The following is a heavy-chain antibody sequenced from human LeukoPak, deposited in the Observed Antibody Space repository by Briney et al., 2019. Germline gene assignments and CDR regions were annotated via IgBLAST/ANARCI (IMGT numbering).Heavy chain of an antibody. J-gene: IGHJ4*02. CDR2: ISSGSTTI. D-gene: IGHD2-15*01. V-gene: IGHV3-48*01. CDR1: GFTFSNYD. Sequence: GGSLRLSCAVSGFTFSNYDMNWVRQAPGKGLEWVSYISSGSTTIYYADSVKGRFTISRDNAKNSLYLQMNSLRAEDTAVYYCARDCSGGSCPYDYWGQGTLVTVSS. CDR3: ARDCSGGSCPYDY.